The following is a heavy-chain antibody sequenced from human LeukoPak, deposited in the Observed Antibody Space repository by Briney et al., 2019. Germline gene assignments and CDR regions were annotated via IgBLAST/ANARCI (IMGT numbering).Heavy chain of an antibody. V-gene: IGHV1-69*13. D-gene: IGHD4-17*01. Sequence: WASVNVSCTASGGTFSSYAISWVRQAPGQGLEWMGGIIPIFGTANYAQKFQGRVTITADESTSTAYMELSSLRSEDTAVYYCARLTTVTNPWGQGTLVTVSS. CDR2: IIPIFGTA. CDR1: GGTFSSYA. CDR3: ARLTTVTNP. J-gene: IGHJ5*02.